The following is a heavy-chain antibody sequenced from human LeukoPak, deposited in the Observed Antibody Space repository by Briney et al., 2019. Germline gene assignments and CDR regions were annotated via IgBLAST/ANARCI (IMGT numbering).Heavy chain of an antibody. V-gene: IGHV6-1*01. CDR2: TYYRSKWYN. CDR3: ARRLTQYDCFDP. D-gene: IGHD2-2*01. Sequence: SQTLSLTCAISGDIVSSNSAAWNWIRQSPSRGLEWPGRTYYRSKWYNDYAVSVKSRITINPDTSKNQFSLHLNSVTPEDTAVYYCARRLTQYDCFDPWGQGILVTVSS. CDR1: GDIVSSNSAA. J-gene: IGHJ5*02.